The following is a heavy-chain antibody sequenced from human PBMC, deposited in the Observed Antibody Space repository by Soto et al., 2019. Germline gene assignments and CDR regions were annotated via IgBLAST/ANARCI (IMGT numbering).Heavy chain of an antibody. V-gene: IGHV4-38-2*01. CDR3: ARGDGYSSSWYLRDYYYGMDV. J-gene: IGHJ6*02. CDR1: GYAIISGYY. D-gene: IGHD6-13*01. Sequence: PSETLSLTCAVSGYAIISGYYLVLIRHPPGKVLEWIGSIYHSGSTYYNPSLKSRVTISVDTSKNQFSLKLSSVTAADTAVYYCARGDGYSSSWYLRDYYYGMDVWGQGTTVTVSS. CDR2: IYHSGST.